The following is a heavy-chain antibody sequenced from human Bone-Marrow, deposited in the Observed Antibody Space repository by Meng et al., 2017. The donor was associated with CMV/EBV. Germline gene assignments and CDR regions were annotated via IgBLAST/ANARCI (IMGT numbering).Heavy chain of an antibody. CDR2: ISSSGSTI. D-gene: IGHD6-19*01. J-gene: IGHJ3*02. Sequence: GESLKISCAASGFTFSDYYMSWIRQAPGKGLEWVSYISSSGSTIYYADSVKGRFTISRDNAKNSLYLQMNSLRAEDTAVYYCARDRSSGWGFDAFDIWGQGKMVNV. CDR1: GFTFSDYY. CDR3: ARDRSSGWGFDAFDI. V-gene: IGHV3-11*01.